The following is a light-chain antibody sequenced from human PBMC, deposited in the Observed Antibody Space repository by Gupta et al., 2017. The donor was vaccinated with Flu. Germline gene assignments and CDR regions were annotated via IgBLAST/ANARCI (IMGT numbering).Light chain of an antibody. Sequence: STATLSVSPGERATLSCRASQSVSSSLAWYQQRPGQAPRLLISDASTRATGIPARFSGSGSGTEFTLTISSLQSDDYALYFCQQYADWPTFGGGTTVDIK. CDR2: DAS. CDR3: QQYADWPT. V-gene: IGKV3-15*01. CDR1: QSVSSS. J-gene: IGKJ4*01.